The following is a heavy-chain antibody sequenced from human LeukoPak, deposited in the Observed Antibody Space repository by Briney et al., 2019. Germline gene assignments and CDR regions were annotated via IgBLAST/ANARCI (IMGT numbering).Heavy chain of an antibody. V-gene: IGHV3-72*01. CDR3: ARGPDYLDC. J-gene: IGHJ4*02. CDR1: GFTFSDHY. Sequence: GGSLRLSCAASGFTFSDHYMDWGRQAPGKGLEWVGRTRNKANSYTTEYAASVKGIFTISRDDSKNSLYLQMNSLKPEDTAVYYCARGPDYLDCWGQGTLVTVSS. CDR2: TRNKANSYTT.